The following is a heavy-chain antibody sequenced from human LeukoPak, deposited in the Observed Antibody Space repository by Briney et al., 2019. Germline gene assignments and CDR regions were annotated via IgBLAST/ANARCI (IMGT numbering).Heavy chain of an antibody. CDR2: IYYSGST. Sequence: ASETLSLTCTVSGGSISSYYWSWIRQPPEKGLEWIGYIYYSGSTNYNPSLKSRVTISLDRSKNQFSLKLTSVTAADMAIYYCARVGGMTAINNAAFDIWGQGTMVTVSS. J-gene: IGHJ3*02. CDR3: ARVGGMTAINNAAFDI. CDR1: GGSISSYY. V-gene: IGHV4-59*01. D-gene: IGHD5-24*01.